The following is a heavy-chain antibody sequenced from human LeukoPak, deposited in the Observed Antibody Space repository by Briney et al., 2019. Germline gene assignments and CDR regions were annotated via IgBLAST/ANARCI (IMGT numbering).Heavy chain of an antibody. J-gene: IGHJ4*02. D-gene: IGHD5-18*01. V-gene: IGHV1-2*02. CDR2: INPNSGGT. Sequence: ASVKVSCKASGYTFTGYYIHWVRRVPGQGLEWMGRINPNSGGTNYAQKFQGRVTMTRDTSISTAYMELSRLRSDDTAVYYCARGGGEGYSYGRYYFDYWGQGTLVTVSS. CDR3: ARGGGEGYSYGRYYFDY. CDR1: GYTFTGYY.